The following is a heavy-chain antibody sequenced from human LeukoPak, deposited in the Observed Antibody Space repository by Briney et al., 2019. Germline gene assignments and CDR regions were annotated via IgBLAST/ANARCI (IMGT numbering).Heavy chain of an antibody. V-gene: IGHV1-2*02. Sequence: ASVKVSCKASGYTFTGYYMHWVRQAPGQGLEWMGWINPNSGGTNYAQKFQGRVTMTRDTSISTAYMELSRLRSDDTAVYYCARDRYGDYGGGDAFDIWGQGTMVTVSS. CDR3: ARDRYGDYGGGDAFDI. CDR2: INPNSGGT. J-gene: IGHJ3*02. D-gene: IGHD4-17*01. CDR1: GYTFTGYY.